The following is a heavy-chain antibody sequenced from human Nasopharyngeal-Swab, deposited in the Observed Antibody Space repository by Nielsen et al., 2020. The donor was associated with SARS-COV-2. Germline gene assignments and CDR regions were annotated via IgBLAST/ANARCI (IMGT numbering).Heavy chain of an antibody. D-gene: IGHD3-22*01. CDR3: ARVWNYYDTSGPSDY. V-gene: IGHV1-2*02. Sequence: ASVKVSSKASGHTFTDYYMHWVRQAPGQGLEWMGWINPNSGGTTFAQKFQGRVTMTRDTSINTAYMELSRLTSDDTAVYFCARVWNYYDTSGPSDYWGQGTLVTVSS. CDR2: INPNSGGT. CDR1: GHTFTDYY. J-gene: IGHJ4*02.